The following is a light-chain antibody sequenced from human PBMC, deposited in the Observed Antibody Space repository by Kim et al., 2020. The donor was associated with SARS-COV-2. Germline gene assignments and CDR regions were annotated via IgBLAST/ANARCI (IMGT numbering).Light chain of an antibody. CDR1: QSVSSNY. Sequence: PGERAPVSCRASQSVSSNYLAWYQQKPGQAPRLLIYGASSRATGIPDRFSGSGSETDFILTISRLDPEDFAVYYCQHYGTSPLTFGGGTKVDIK. V-gene: IGKV3-20*01. CDR2: GAS. CDR3: QHYGTSPLT. J-gene: IGKJ4*01.